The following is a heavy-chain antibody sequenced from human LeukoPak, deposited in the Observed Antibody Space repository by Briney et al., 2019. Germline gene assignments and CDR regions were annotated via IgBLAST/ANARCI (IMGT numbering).Heavy chain of an antibody. Sequence: GGSLRLSCAASGFTFSTFAMIWVRQPPGKGLEWVSSIFPSGGEIHYADSVRGRFTISRDNSKNTLYLQMNSLRAEDTAVYYCAKDRATVAFDYWGQGTLVTVSS. D-gene: IGHD4-23*01. V-gene: IGHV3-23*01. CDR1: GFTFSTFA. J-gene: IGHJ4*02. CDR2: IFPSGGEI. CDR3: AKDRATVAFDY.